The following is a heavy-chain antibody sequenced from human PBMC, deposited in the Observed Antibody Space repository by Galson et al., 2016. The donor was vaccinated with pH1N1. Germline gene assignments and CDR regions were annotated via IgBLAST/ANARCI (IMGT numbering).Heavy chain of an antibody. Sequence: LRLSCAASGFTFRRYAMSWVRQAPGKGLEWVSAVSGRGDSTYYADSVKGHFTISRDNSKNTLYLQMKGLRAEDTALYYFAKDLNSDYGDYGLDYWGQVTLI. CDR2: VSGRGDST. V-gene: IGHV3-23*01. CDR1: GFTFRRYA. D-gene: IGHD4-17*01. J-gene: IGHJ4*02. CDR3: AKDLNSDYGDYGLDY.